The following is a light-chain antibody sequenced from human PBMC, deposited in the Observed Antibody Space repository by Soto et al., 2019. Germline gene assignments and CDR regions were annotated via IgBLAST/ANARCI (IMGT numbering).Light chain of an antibody. CDR3: QQYGRTPGT. CDR2: VAS. CDR1: QSVPNNF. V-gene: IGKV3-20*01. Sequence: EIVLTQSPGTLSLSLGERATLSCRASQSVPNNFLAWYQQKPGQAPRLLIYVASSRATGIPDRFSGSGSGTDLTLTISRLEPEDSAVYHCQQYGRTPGTFGQGTKVEI. J-gene: IGKJ1*01.